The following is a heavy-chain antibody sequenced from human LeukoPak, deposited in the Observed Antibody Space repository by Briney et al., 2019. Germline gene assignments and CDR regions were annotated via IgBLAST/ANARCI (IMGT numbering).Heavy chain of an antibody. CDR2: IRGSSSAM. J-gene: IGHJ4*02. D-gene: IGHD3-9*01. V-gene: IGHV3-48*04. CDR3: ARDRDWSFDY. Sequence: PGGSLRLSCAAPGFSFSEHSMNWVRQAPGKGLEWVSNIRGSSSAMNYADSVKGRFTISRDNAKNSLYLEMSSLRAEDTAVYYCARDRDWSFDYWGLGTLVSVSS. CDR1: GFSFSEHS.